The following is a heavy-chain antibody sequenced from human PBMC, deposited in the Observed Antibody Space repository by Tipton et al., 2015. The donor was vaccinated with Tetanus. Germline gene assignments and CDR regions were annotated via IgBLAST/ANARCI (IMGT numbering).Heavy chain of an antibody. CDR2: ISASGHPI. Sequence: SLRLSCAASGFSLSDYWMSWIRQTPGKGLEWVAYISASGHPIFYTDSVKGRFTISTDNTKNHLYLRMNSLRVEDTGLYFCARDNYDSKDFSDYWGQGTLITVSS. V-gene: IGHV3-11*01. D-gene: IGHD3-3*01. J-gene: IGHJ4*02. CDR1: GFSLSDYW. CDR3: ARDNYDSKDFSDY.